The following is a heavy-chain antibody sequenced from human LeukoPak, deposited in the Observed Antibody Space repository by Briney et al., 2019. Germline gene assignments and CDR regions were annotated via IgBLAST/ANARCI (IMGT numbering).Heavy chain of an antibody. CDR2: INAGNGNT. Sequence: ASVELSCKASGYTFTSYAMHWVRQAPGQRLEWMGWINAGNGNTKYSQKFQGRVTITRDTSASTAYMELSSLRSEDTAVYYCARDRVFGSGLPAYYYGMDVWGQGTTVTVSS. J-gene: IGHJ6*02. V-gene: IGHV1-3*01. CDR1: GYTFTSYA. D-gene: IGHD6-19*01. CDR3: ARDRVFGSGLPAYYYGMDV.